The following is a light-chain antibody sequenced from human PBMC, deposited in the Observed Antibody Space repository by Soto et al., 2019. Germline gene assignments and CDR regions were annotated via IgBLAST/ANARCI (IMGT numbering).Light chain of an antibody. J-gene: IGKJ1*01. V-gene: IGKV3-15*01. CDR2: GAS. Sequence: EIVVTQSSATLSVSLGERATLSCRASQSVSTDLAWYQQKPVQAPRLXIFGASTRANGIPARFSGSGSGTDFTLTISSLQSEDFAVYYCQQYNIWPPWTFGQGTKVDIK. CDR3: QQYNIWPPWT. CDR1: QSVSTD.